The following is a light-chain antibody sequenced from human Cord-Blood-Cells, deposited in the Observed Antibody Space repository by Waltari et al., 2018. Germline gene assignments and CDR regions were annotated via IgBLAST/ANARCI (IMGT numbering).Light chain of an antibody. V-gene: IGLV2-14*03. CDR1: SSDVGGYNY. CDR3: SSYTSSSTLYV. CDR2: DVS. Sequence: QSAPTQPASVSGSPGQSITISCTGTSSDVGGYNYVSWYQQHPGKAPKLMISDVSNRPSGVSNRFSGSKAGNTASLTISWLQAEDEADYYCSSYTSSSTLYVFGTGTKVTVL. J-gene: IGLJ1*01.